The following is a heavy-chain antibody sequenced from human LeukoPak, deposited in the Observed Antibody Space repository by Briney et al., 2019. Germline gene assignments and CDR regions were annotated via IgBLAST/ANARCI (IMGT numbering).Heavy chain of an antibody. J-gene: IGHJ4*02. D-gene: IGHD4-17*01. Sequence: GGSLRLSCAASGFPFSAYAMHWVRQAPGKGLEWVSIISYGGSIKYYADSLTGRFTISRDNSKNTLYLQMDSLRPDDTAVYYCARDYGDYLRYFDYWGQGTLVTVSS. CDR1: GFPFSAYA. CDR2: ISYGGSIK. CDR3: ARDYGDYLRYFDY. V-gene: IGHV3-30*04.